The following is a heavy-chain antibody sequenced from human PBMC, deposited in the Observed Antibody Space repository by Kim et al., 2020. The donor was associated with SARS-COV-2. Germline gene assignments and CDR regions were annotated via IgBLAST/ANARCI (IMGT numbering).Heavy chain of an antibody. D-gene: IGHD3-22*01. Sequence: ASVKVSCKASGYTFTSYYMHWVRQAPGQGLGWMGIINPSGGSTSYAQKFQGRVTMTRDTSTSTVYMELSSLRSEDTAVYYCARLVGDDSSGYHDDYWGQGTLVTVSS. CDR1: GYTFTSYY. CDR2: INPSGGST. V-gene: IGHV1-46*01. CDR3: ARLVGDDSSGYHDDY. J-gene: IGHJ4*02.